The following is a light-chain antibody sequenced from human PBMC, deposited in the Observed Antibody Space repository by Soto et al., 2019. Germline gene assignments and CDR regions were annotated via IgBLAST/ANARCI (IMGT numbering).Light chain of an antibody. V-gene: IGKV3-11*01. CDR2: DAS. Sequence: EIVLTQCPATLSLSPGERATLSCRASQSVSSYLAWYQQKPGQAPRLLIYDASNRATGIPARFSGSGSGTDLTLTISSLEPEDFAVYYCQQRSNWITFGQGTRLEIK. CDR3: QQRSNWIT. J-gene: IGKJ5*01. CDR1: QSVSSY.